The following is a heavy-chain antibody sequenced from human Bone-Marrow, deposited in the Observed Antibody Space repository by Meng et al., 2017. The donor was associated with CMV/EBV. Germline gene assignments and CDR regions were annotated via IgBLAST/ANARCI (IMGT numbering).Heavy chain of an antibody. CDR2: INHSGST. J-gene: IGHJ4*02. CDR1: GGSFSGYY. D-gene: IGHD3-16*01. V-gene: IGHV4-34*01. Sequence: QVQLQQWGAGLLKPSETLSLTCAVYGGSFSGYYWSWIRQPPGKGLEWIGEINHSGSTNYNPSLKTRLTITIDSSNNGFSLRLTSVTAADSAVYYCAGGYFWGVAYSGPINFWGQGTLVTVSS. CDR3: AGGYFWGVAYSGPINF.